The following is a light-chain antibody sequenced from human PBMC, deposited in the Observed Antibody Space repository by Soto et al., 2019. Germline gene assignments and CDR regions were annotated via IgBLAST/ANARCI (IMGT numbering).Light chain of an antibody. CDR2: GNS. CDR1: SSNIGAGYD. J-gene: IGLJ2*01. Sequence: QSVLTQPPSVSGAPGQRVTISCTGSSSNIGAGYDVHWYQQLPGTAPKLLIYGNSNRPSGVPDRLSGSKSGTSASLAITGRQADDEADYYCQSYDSSLSGSVFGGGTKLTVL. CDR3: QSYDSSLSGSV. V-gene: IGLV1-40*01.